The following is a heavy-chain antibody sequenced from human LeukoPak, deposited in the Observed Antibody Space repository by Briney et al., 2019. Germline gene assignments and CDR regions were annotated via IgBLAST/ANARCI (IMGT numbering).Heavy chain of an antibody. V-gene: IGHV4-59*01. Sequence: SQTLSLTCTVSGGSISSDYWSWIRQPPGKGLEWIGYIYYRGSTNYNPSLKSRVTISVDTSKNQFSLKLSSVTAADTAVYYCARDSGATDYWGQGTLVTVSS. CDR1: GGSISSDY. D-gene: IGHD1-26*01. CDR2: IYYRGST. J-gene: IGHJ4*02. CDR3: ARDSGATDY.